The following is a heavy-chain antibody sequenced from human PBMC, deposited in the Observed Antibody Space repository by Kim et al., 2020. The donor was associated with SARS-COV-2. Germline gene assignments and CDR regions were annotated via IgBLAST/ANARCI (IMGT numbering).Heavy chain of an antibody. CDR3: AKGDSSGWYPFDY. V-gene: IGHV3-23*01. Sequence: ADPVSGRFTISRDNSKTTLYLQMNSLRAEDTAVYYCAKGDSSGWYPFDYWGQGTLVTVSS. J-gene: IGHJ4*02. D-gene: IGHD6-19*01.